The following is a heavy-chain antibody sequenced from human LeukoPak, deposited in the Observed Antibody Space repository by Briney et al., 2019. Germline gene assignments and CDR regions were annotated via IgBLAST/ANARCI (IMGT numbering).Heavy chain of an antibody. D-gene: IGHD2-15*01. Sequence: ASVKVSCKASGYTFTGYYMHWVRQAPGQGLEWMGWINPKSGGTNYAQKFQGRVTMTRDTSISTAYMELRSLRSDDTAVYYCARDCIGCHGFDYWGQGTLVTVSS. CDR2: INPKSGGT. CDR3: ARDCIGCHGFDY. V-gene: IGHV1-2*02. J-gene: IGHJ4*02. CDR1: GYTFTGYY.